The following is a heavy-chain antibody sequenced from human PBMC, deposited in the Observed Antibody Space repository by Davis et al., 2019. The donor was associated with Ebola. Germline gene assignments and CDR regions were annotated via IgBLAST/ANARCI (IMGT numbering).Heavy chain of an antibody. CDR2: ISSSSSYI. D-gene: IGHD3-16*01. V-gene: IGHV3-21*01. Sequence: GESLKISCAASGFTFSSYSMNWVRQAPGKGLEWVSSISSSSSYIYYADSVKGRFTISRDNAKNSLYLQMNSLRAEDTAVYYCARDNSPIGTGSYACWGQGTLVTVSS. CDR1: GFTFSSYS. CDR3: ARDNSPIGTGSYAC. J-gene: IGHJ4*02.